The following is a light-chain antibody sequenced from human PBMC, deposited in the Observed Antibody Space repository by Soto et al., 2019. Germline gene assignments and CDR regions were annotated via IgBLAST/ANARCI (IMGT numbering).Light chain of an antibody. CDR2: AAS. CDR3: QQYSSYPLT. J-gene: IGKJ4*01. Sequence: DIQMTQSPSSLSASVGDRVTITCRSSQGLSNYLAWFQQKPGKAPKSLIYAASGLQTGGPSQFSGSGFGTDFTLTISSLQPEDFATYYCQQYSSYPLTFGGGTQVEIK. V-gene: IGKV1-16*02. CDR1: QGLSNY.